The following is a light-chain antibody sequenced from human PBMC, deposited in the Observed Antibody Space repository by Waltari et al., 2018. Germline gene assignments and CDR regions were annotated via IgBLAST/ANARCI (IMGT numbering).Light chain of an antibody. Sequence: ETVLRPSPAPLSVSPGERVTLSCRATQSVSSDLAWYQQKPGQAPRLLIYNASNRATGIPARFSGSGSGTDFTLTISSLEPEDFAVYFCQQRGTWPPTFGQGTKVEIK. CDR1: QSVSSD. J-gene: IGKJ1*01. V-gene: IGKV3-11*01. CDR2: NAS. CDR3: QQRGTWPPT.